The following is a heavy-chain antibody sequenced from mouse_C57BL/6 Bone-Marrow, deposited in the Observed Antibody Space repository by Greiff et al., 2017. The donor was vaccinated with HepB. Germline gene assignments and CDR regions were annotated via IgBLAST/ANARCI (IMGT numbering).Heavy chain of an antibody. CDR1: GYTFTSYW. D-gene: IGHD1-1*01. CDR2: IDPSDSYT. Sequence: QVQLKQPRAELVMPGASVKLSCKASGYTFTSYWMHWVKQRPGQGLEWIGEIDPSDSYTNYNQKFKGKSTLTVDKSSSTAYMQLSSLTSEDSAVYYCARGGYYCRDYAMDYWGQGTSVTVSS. J-gene: IGHJ4*01. CDR3: ARGGYYCRDYAMDY. V-gene: IGHV1-69*01.